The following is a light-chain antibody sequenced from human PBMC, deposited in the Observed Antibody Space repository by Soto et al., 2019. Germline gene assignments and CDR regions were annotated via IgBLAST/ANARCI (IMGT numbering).Light chain of an antibody. J-gene: IGLJ2*01. CDR2: EVS. V-gene: IGLV2-8*01. CDR1: SSDIGGYNY. CDR3: SSYAGNNNLL. Sequence: QSALTQPPSASGSPGQSVTISCTGTSSDIGGYNYVSWYQQHPGKSPKLMIYEVSQRPSGVPDRFSGSKSGNTASLTVSGLQDEDEADYYCSSYAGNNNLLFGGGTKLTVL.